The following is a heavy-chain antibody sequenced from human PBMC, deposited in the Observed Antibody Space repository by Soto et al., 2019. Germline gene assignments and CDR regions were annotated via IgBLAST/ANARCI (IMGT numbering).Heavy chain of an antibody. J-gene: IGHJ5*02. CDR3: ASSGYSSSTTCYADYKLRNWFDP. Sequence: QLQLQESGPGLVNPSETLSLTCTVSGGSISSSSYYWGWIRQPPGKGLEWIGSIYYSGSTYYNPSLKSRVTISVDTSKNQFSLKLSSLTAADTAVYYCASSGYSSSTTCYADYKLRNWFDPWGQGTLVTVSS. CDR1: GGSISSSSYY. V-gene: IGHV4-39*01. D-gene: IGHD2-2*01. CDR2: IYYSGST.